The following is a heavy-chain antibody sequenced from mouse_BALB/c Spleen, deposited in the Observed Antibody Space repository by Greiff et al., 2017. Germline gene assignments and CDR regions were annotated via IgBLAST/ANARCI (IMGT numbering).Heavy chain of an antibody. Sequence: VQLQQPGAELVRPGASVKLSCKASGYTFTSYWINWVKQRPGQGLEWIGNIYPSDSYTNYNQKFKDKATLTVDKSSSTAYMQLSSPTSEDSAVYYCTRSEGNYYGSSYFDYWGQGTTLTVSS. CDR3: TRSEGNYYGSSYFDY. V-gene: IGHV1-69*02. CDR2: IYPSDSYT. CDR1: GYTFTSYW. D-gene: IGHD1-1*01. J-gene: IGHJ2*01.